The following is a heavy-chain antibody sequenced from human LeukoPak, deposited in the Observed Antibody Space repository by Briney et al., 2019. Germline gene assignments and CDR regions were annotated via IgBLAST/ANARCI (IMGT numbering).Heavy chain of an antibody. CDR3: AKDLGQTASTDFDY. CDR2: IGGSGGRT. D-gene: IGHD2-21*02. CDR1: GFTFSSYA. J-gene: IGHJ4*02. V-gene: IGHV3-23*01. Sequence: QPWGSLRLSCAASGFTFSSYAMSWVRQAPGKGLELVAAIGGSGGRTYYADSVRGRFTISRDNSKSTLYLQLNSLRADDTAVYYCAKDLGQTASTDFDYWGQGTLVTVSS.